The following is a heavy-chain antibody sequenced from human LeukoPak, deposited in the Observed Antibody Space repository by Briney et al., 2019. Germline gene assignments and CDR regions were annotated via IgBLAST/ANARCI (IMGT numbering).Heavy chain of an antibody. CDR2: ISHDGSNK. J-gene: IGHJ4*02. D-gene: IGHD3-22*01. CDR1: GFTFSSYA. CDR3: ARDDYDSSGSIFDY. Sequence: GRSLRLSCAASGFTFSSYAMHWVRQAPGKGLEWVAVISHDGSNKYYADSVKGRFTISRDNSKSTLYLQMNSLRAEDTAVYYCARDDYDSSGSIFDYWGQGTLVTVSS. V-gene: IGHV3-30-3*01.